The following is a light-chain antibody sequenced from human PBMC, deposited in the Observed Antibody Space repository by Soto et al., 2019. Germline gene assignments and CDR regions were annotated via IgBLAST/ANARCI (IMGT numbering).Light chain of an antibody. CDR3: QVWDSSSDHHVV. CDR2: DDS. V-gene: IGLV3-21*02. Sequence: SYELTQPPSVSVAPGQTARINCAEINIGSKSVHWYQQKPGQAPVLVVYDDSDRPSGIPERFSGSNSGNTATLTISRVEAGDEADYYCQVWDSSSDHHVVFGGGTKVTVL. J-gene: IGLJ2*01. CDR1: NIGSKS.